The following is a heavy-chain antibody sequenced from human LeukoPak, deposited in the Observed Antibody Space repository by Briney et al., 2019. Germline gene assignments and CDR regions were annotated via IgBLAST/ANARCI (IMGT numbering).Heavy chain of an antibody. CDR2: IYHSGST. D-gene: IGHD7-27*01. CDR1: GYSISSSYY. CDR3: ARLRMGMGSVDY. Sequence: PSETLSLTCAVSGYSISSSYYRGWIRQPPGKGLEWIGSIYHSGSTYYNPSLKSRVTISVDTSKNQFSLKLSSVTAADTAVYYCARLRMGMGSVDYWGQGTLVTVSS. V-gene: IGHV4-38-2*01. J-gene: IGHJ4*02.